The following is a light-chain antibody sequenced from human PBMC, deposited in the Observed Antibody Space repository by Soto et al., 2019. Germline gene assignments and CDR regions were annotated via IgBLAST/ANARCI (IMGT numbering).Light chain of an antibody. J-gene: IGKJ4*01. CDR3: MQGTHCSVS. Sequence: DVVMTQSPLSLPVTLGQPASISCRSSQSLVYSDGNIYLSWFQQRPGQSPRRLIYKVSNRDSGVPDRSSGSGSGPNFTLKIRGVEAEGVPVYDGMQGTHCSVSFGGGTKVEI. V-gene: IGKV2-30*01. CDR2: KVS. CDR1: QSLVYSDGNIY.